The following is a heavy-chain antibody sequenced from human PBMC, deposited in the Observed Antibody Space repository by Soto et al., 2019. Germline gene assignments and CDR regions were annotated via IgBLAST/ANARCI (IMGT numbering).Heavy chain of an antibody. CDR1: GYNFNGYY. Sequence: WASVKVSCKASGYNFNGYYLHWLRHAPGQGLEWMGWIVPNSGGTYSAQKFQGRLTLTRDSSISTTYLELSSLTSDDTAVYYCARGFLYCSDGACYVDSWGQGTMVTVYS. CDR3: ARGFLYCSDGACYVDS. J-gene: IGHJ4*02. CDR2: IVPNSGGT. V-gene: IGHV1-2*02. D-gene: IGHD2-15*01.